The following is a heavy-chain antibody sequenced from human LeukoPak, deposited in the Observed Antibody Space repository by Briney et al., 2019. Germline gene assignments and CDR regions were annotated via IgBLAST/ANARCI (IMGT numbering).Heavy chain of an antibody. V-gene: IGHV1-69*13. J-gene: IGHJ6*04. D-gene: IGHD2-15*01. Sequence: ASVKVSCKASGGTFSSYAISWVRQAPGQGLEWMGGIIPIFGTANYAQKLQGRVTITADESTSTAYMELSSLRSEDTAVYYCASTGGARYCSGGSCYTVDTAMPAYYYYGMDVWGKGTTVTVSS. CDR3: ASTGGARYCSGGSCYTVDTAMPAYYYYGMDV. CDR2: IIPIFGTA. CDR1: GGTFSSYA.